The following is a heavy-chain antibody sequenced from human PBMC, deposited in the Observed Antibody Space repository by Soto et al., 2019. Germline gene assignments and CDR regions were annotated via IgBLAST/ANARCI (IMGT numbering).Heavy chain of an antibody. CDR3: ARDAIVLLTTTPTVSYVMDV. V-gene: IGHV4-31*03. J-gene: IGHJ6*02. Sequence: PSETLSLTCTVSGGSISGGAYYWSWIRQHPGKGLEWIGYIYYSGTTYYNPSLESRVTISVDTSKNQFSLKLSSVTAADTAVYYCARDAIVLLTTTPTVSYVMDVWGQGTTVTVSS. CDR2: IYYSGTT. D-gene: IGHD1-26*01. CDR1: GGSISGGAYY.